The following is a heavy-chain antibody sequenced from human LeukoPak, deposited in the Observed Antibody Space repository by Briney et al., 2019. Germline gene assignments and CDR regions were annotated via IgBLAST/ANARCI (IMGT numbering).Heavy chain of an antibody. CDR2: ISSSGSYI. V-gene: IGHV3-21*01. CDR3: ARFQGSSWSNWFDP. CDR1: AFTFSSYS. Sequence: NPGGSLRLSCAASAFTFSSYSMNWVRQAPGKGLEWVSSISSSGSYIYYADSVKGRFTISRDNAKNSLYLQMNSLRAEDTAVYYCARFQGSSWSNWFDPWGQGTLVTVSS. J-gene: IGHJ5*02. D-gene: IGHD6-13*01.